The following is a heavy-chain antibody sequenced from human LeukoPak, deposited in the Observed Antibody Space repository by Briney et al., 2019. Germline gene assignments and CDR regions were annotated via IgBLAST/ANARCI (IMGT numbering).Heavy chain of an antibody. J-gene: IGHJ4*02. Sequence: GGSLRLSCAASGFTFSSYGMHWVRQAPGKGLEWVAVISYDGSNKYYADSVKGRFTISRDNSKNTLYLQMNSLRAEDTAVDYCAKVGSSPADYWGQGTLVTVSS. CDR2: ISYDGSNK. CDR1: GFTFSSYG. D-gene: IGHD6-13*01. CDR3: AKVGSSPADY. V-gene: IGHV3-30*18.